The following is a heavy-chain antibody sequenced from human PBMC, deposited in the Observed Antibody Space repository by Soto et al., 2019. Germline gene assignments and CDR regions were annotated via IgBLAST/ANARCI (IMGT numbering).Heavy chain of an antibody. V-gene: IGHV3-9*01. J-gene: IGHJ6*02. Sequence: EVQLVESGGDLVQPGRSLRLSCAASGFTFDDYAMHWVRQVPGRGLQWVSGLSWNGVTIGYAASVKGRFTVSRDNAKKSLYLQMSGLRPDDTALYYCAASRAYDSSDYSGFHYGMEVWGLGTTVTVS. CDR1: GFTFDDYA. CDR2: LSWNGVTI. D-gene: IGHD3-22*01. CDR3: AASRAYDSSDYSGFHYGMEV.